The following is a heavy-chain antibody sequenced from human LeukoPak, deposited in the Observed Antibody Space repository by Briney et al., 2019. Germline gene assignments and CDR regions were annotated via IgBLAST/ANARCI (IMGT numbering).Heavy chain of an antibody. D-gene: IGHD4-17*01. CDR3: ARELEDGDYPYYYHGMDV. J-gene: IGHJ6*02. CDR2: IKQDGSEK. CDR1: GFTFSSYW. Sequence: GGSLRLSCAASGFTFSSYWMSWVRQAPGKGLEWVANIKQDGSEKYYVDSVKGRFTISRDNAKNSLYLQMNSLRAEDTAVYYCARELEDGDYPYYYHGMDVWGQGTAVTVSS. V-gene: IGHV3-7*03.